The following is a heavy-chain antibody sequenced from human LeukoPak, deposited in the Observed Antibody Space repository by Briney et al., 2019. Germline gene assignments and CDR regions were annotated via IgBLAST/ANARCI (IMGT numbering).Heavy chain of an antibody. D-gene: IGHD3-10*01. CDR1: GFIFSSYG. J-gene: IGHJ6*02. Sequence: GGSLRLSCAAPGFIFSSYGMHWVRQAPGKGLEWVGRIKSKTDGGTTDYAAPVKGRFTISRDDSKNTLYLQMNSLKTEDTAVYYCTTSLYHGSGSYYIYYYYGMDVWGQGTTVTVSS. CDR3: TTSLYHGSGSYYIYYYYGMDV. CDR2: IKSKTDGGTT. V-gene: IGHV3-15*01.